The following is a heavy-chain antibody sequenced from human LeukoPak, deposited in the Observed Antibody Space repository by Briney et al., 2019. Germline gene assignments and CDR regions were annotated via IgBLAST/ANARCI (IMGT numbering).Heavy chain of an antibody. CDR3: ARHMGNYYSYMDV. D-gene: IGHD3-10*01. J-gene: IGHJ6*03. Sequence: SETLSLTCTVSGDSIISSTHYWGWIRQPPGKGLEWIGTIYYSGSTYYKSSLKSRLTISVDTSKNQFSLRLTSVTAADTAVYYCARHMGNYYSYMDVWGKGNTVIVSS. CDR1: GDSIISSTHY. V-gene: IGHV4-39*01. CDR2: IYYSGST.